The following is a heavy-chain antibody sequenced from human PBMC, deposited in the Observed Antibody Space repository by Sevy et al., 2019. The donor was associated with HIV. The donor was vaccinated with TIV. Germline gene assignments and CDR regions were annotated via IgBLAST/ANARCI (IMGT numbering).Heavy chain of an antibody. D-gene: IGHD2-2*01. Sequence: SETLSLTCTVSGVSISPYYWAWIRQPPGKGLECIEFSGSSNYNPSLKSRVTTSVDTSKNQFSLKLSSVTAADTAIYYCARGGPNQHQLDYFDYWGQGTLVTVSS. CDR1: GVSISPYY. CDR2: SGSS. J-gene: IGHJ4*02. V-gene: IGHV4-59*01. CDR3: ARGGPNQHQLDYFDY.